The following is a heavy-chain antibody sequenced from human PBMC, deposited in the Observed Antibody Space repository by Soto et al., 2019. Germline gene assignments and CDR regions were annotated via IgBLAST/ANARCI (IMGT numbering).Heavy chain of an antibody. J-gene: IGHJ4*02. CDR1: GGSISSYY. Sequence: PSETLSLTCTVSGGSISSYYWSWIRQPPGKGLEWIGYIYYSGSTNYNPSLKSRVTISVDTSKNQFSLKLSSVTAADTAVYYCARWKHLQQHFWSGYYTGYFDYWGQGTLVTVSS. CDR2: IYYSGST. D-gene: IGHD3-3*02. CDR3: ARWKHLQQHFWSGYYTGYFDY. V-gene: IGHV4-59*08.